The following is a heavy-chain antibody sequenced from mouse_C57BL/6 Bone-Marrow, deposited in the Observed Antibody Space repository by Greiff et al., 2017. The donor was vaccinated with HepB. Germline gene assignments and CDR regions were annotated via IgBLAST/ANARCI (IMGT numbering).Heavy chain of an antibody. Sequence: VQLQQSGPGLVQPSQILSITCTVSGFSLTSYGVHWVRQSPGKGLEWLGVICSGGSTDYNAAFISRLSISKDNSKSQVFFKMNSLQADDTAIYYCARKNDGYSAWFAYWGQGTLVTVSA. V-gene: IGHV2-2*01. CDR3: ARKNDGYSAWFAY. CDR1: GFSLTSYG. CDR2: ICSGGST. J-gene: IGHJ3*01. D-gene: IGHD2-3*01.